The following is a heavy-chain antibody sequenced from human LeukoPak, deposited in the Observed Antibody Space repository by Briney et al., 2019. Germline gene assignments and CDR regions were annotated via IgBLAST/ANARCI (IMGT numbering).Heavy chain of an antibody. Sequence: AASVKVSCKASGYTFTSYAMNWVRQAPGQGLEWMGWINTNTGNPTYAQGFTGRFVFSLDTSVSTAYLQISSLKAEDTAVYYCARGVNDFWSGYPGDYWGQGTLVTVSS. V-gene: IGHV7-4-1*02. J-gene: IGHJ4*02. CDR2: INTNTGNP. D-gene: IGHD3-3*01. CDR1: GYTFTSYA. CDR3: ARGVNDFWSGYPGDY.